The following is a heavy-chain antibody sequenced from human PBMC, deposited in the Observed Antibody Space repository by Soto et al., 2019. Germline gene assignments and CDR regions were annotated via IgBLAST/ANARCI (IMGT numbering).Heavy chain of an antibody. Sequence: QVQLVVSGGGVVQPGRSLRLSCAASGFTFSSYAMHWVRQAPGKGLEWVAVISYDGSNKYYADSVKGRFTISRDNFKNSLYLQMNSLRAEDTAVYYCARDEIRFSWAYGMDVWGQGTTVTVSS. D-gene: IGHD3-3*01. J-gene: IGHJ6*02. CDR1: GFTFSSYA. CDR2: ISYDGSNK. V-gene: IGHV3-30-3*01. CDR3: ARDEIRFSWAYGMDV.